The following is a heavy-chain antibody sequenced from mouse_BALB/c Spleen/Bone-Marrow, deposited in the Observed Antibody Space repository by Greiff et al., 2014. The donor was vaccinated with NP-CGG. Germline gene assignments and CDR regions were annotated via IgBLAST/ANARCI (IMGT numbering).Heavy chain of an antibody. CDR2: IDPANGNT. J-gene: IGHJ3*01. CDR1: GFNIKDTY. D-gene: IGHD1-1*01. CDR3: ARGDYYGGSFFAY. Sequence: VQLQQSGADLVKPGASVKLSCTASGFNIKDTYMHWVKQRPEQGLEWIGRIDPANGNTKYDPKFQGKATITADTSSNTAYLQLSSLTSEDTAVYYYARGDYYGGSFFAYWGQGTLVTVSA. V-gene: IGHV14-3*02.